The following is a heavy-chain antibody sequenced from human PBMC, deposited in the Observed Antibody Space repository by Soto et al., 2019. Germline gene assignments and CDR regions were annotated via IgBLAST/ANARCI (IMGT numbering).Heavy chain of an antibody. CDR1: GGSISSGGYY. Sequence: QVQLQESGPGLVKPSQTLSLTCTVSGGSISSGGYYWSWIRQHPGKGLEWIGYIYYSGSTYYNPSLTSRVTLSVDTSKNQFSLKLSSVTAADTAVYYCAREEGGGYDHRWFDPWGQGTLVTVSS. D-gene: IGHD5-12*01. CDR3: AREEGGGYDHRWFDP. V-gene: IGHV4-31*03. J-gene: IGHJ5*02. CDR2: IYYSGST.